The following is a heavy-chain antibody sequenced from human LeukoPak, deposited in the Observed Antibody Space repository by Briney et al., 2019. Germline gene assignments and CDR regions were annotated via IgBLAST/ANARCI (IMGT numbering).Heavy chain of an antibody. CDR1: GGSFSGDY. CDR2: IYYSGST. J-gene: IGHJ4*02. CDR3: ARDRGYSYGYGPYFDY. V-gene: IGHV4-34*01. D-gene: IGHD5-18*01. Sequence: PSETLSLTCAVYGGSFSGDYWSWIRQPPGKGLEWIGSIYYSGSTYYNPSLKSRVTISEDTSKNQFSLKLSSVTAADTAVYYCARDRGYSYGYGPYFDYWGQGTLVTVSS.